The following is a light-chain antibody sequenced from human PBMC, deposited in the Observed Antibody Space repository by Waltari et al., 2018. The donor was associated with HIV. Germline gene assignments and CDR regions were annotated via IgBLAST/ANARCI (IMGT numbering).Light chain of an antibody. J-gene: IGLJ3*02. V-gene: IGLV1-44*01. CDR2: SNN. CDR3: AAWDGSLNAWV. CDR1: SSNIGSNT. Sequence: QSVLTQPPSASGTPGQRVIITCSGSSSNIGSNTVNWYQQLPGTAPKLLIYSNNQRPSGVPDRFSCSKSGTSASLAISGLQSEDEADYYCAAWDGSLNAWVFGGGTKLTVL.